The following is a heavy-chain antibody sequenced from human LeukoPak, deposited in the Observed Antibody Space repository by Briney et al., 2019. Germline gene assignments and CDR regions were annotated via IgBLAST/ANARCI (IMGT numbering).Heavy chain of an antibody. V-gene: IGHV3-48*03. CDR2: ISTAGSTI. D-gene: IGHD3-3*01. J-gene: IGHJ3*01. CDR1: TFALNNYE. Sequence: GGSLRLSCVASTFALNNYEMNWVRQSPGKGLEWLSYISTAGSTIYYADSVKGRFTISRDNAEKSLFLQINSLRVEDTAVYYCARVSPFGFNAFDVWGQGTLVTVSS. CDR3: ARVSPFGFNAFDV.